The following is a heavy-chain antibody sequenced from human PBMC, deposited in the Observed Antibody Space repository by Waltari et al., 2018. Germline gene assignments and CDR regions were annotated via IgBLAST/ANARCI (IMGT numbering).Heavy chain of an antibody. V-gene: IGHV4-59*08. CDR3: ARLPTRYYDSLGWGFFDY. Sequence: VQLQESGPGLVKPSEPLSLTCTVSGDFPSDDHSTWIRQAPGKGLEWIAYLRNTGATKCTPSLESRVTISAVTSKKQFSLRLTSVTAADTAVYYCARLPTRYYDSLGWGFFDYWGQGILVTVSS. J-gene: IGHJ4*02. CDR2: LRNTGAT. D-gene: IGHD3-22*01. CDR1: GDFPSDDH.